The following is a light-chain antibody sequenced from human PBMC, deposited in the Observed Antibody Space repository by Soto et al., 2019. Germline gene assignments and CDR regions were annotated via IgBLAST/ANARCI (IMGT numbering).Light chain of an antibody. CDR3: QSYDSRLSAVV. J-gene: IGLJ2*01. CDR2: DNS. V-gene: IGLV1-40*01. CDR1: SSNIGAGFD. Sequence: QAVVTQPPSVSGAPGQRVTISCTGNSSNIGAGFDVHWYQQLPGTAPKLLIYDNSNRPSGVPDRFSGSKSGTSASLAITGLQAEXXXXYYCQSYDSRLSAVVFGGGTKVTVL.